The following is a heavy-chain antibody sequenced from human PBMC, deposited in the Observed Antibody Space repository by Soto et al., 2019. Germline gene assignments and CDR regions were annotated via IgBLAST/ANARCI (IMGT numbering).Heavy chain of an antibody. Sequence: EVQLLESGGGLVQTGGSLRLSCAASGFTFSNYAVTWGRQAPGKGLEWVSTISGSGGSTYYADSVKGRFTISRDNSKNTLYLQMNSLRAEDTAVYYCAKDQGSSWYEIDYWGQGTLVTVSS. CDR2: ISGSGGST. CDR3: AKDQGSSWYEIDY. CDR1: GFTFSNYA. D-gene: IGHD6-13*01. J-gene: IGHJ4*02. V-gene: IGHV3-23*01.